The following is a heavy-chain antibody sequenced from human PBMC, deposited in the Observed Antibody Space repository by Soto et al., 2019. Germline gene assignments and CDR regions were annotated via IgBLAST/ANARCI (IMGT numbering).Heavy chain of an antibody. J-gene: IGHJ4*02. D-gene: IGHD6-13*01. V-gene: IGHV4-31*03. CDR2: IYYSGDT. Sequence: QVQLQESGPGLVKPSQTLSLTCSVSGGSISDGAYYWSWIRQHPRKGLEWIGYIYYSGDTQYNPSLKGRVTISLDMSRNQCSLKLSSVTAADTAVYYCARVDSSSWFDYWGQGTLVTVSS. CDR1: GGSISDGAYY. CDR3: ARVDSSSWFDY.